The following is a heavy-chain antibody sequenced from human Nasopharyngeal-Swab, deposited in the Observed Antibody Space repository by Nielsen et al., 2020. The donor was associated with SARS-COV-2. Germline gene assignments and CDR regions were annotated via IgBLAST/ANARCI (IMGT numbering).Heavy chain of an antibody. D-gene: IGHD3-10*01. V-gene: IGHV3-9*01. CDR3: AKDPYGSGTWDG. J-gene: IGHJ4*02. CDR2: ISWNSRSI. Sequence: GGSLRLSCAASGFTLDDYTMHWVRQPPGKGLEWVSGISWNSRSIGYADSVKGRFTISRDNAKNSLYLQMNSLRAEDTALYYCAKDPYGSGTWDGWGQGTLVTVSS. CDR1: GFTLDDYT.